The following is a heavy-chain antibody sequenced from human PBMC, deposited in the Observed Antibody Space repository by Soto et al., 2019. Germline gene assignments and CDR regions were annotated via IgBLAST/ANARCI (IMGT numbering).Heavy chain of an antibody. CDR3: ARCMGSGGTCYPSWFDP. V-gene: IGHV3-23*01. CDR2: ISGSGDNT. CDR1: GFTLSSYG. Sequence: PGGSLRLSCAASGFTLSSYGMSWVRQTPGKGLEWVSSISGSGDNTYHADSVKGRFTISRDNSRKMLYLQMNSLRVEDTAVYYCARCMGSGGTCYPSWFDPWGQGTLVTVSS. D-gene: IGHD2-15*01. J-gene: IGHJ5*02.